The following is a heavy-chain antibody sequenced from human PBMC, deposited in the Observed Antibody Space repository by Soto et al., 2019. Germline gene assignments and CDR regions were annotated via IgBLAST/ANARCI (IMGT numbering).Heavy chain of an antibody. CDR3: ARERKLMVYAPTLVRTGWFDP. D-gene: IGHD2-8*01. V-gene: IGHV4-31*03. CDR2: IYYSGST. Sequence: PSETLSLTCTVSGGSISSGGYYWSWIRQHPGKGLEWIGYIYYSGSTYYNPSLKSRVTISVDTSKNQFSLKLSSVTAADTAVYYCARERKLMVYAPTLVRTGWFDPWGQGTLVTVSS. J-gene: IGHJ5*02. CDR1: GGSISSGGYY.